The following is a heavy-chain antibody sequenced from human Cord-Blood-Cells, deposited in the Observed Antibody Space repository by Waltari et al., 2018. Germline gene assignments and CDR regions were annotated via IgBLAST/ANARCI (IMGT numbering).Heavy chain of an antibody. CDR2: MNPNSGNT. V-gene: IGHV1-8*01. J-gene: IGHJ3*02. CDR3: ARADYYGSGSYYAFDI. CDR1: GYTYTSYD. D-gene: IGHD3-10*01. Sequence: QVQLVQSGAEVKKPGASVKVSCQASGYTYTSYDINWVRQATVQGLEWMGWMNPNSGNTGYAQKFQGRVTMTRNTSISTAYMELSSLRSEDTAVYYCARADYYGSGSYYAFDIWGQGTMVTVSS.